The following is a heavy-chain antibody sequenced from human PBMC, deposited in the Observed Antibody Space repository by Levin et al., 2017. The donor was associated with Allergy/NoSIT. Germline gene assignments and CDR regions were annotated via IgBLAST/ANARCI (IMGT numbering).Heavy chain of an antibody. CDR3: ARSYDILTGYPEFDY. D-gene: IGHD3-9*01. CDR2: IYYSGST. Sequence: ESLKISCTVSGGSISSYYWSWIRQPPGKGLEWIGYIYYSGSTNYNPSLKSRVTISVDTSKNQFSLKLSSVTAADTAVYYCARSYDILTGYPEFDYWGQGTLVTVSS. V-gene: IGHV4-59*01. CDR1: GGSISSYY. J-gene: IGHJ4*02.